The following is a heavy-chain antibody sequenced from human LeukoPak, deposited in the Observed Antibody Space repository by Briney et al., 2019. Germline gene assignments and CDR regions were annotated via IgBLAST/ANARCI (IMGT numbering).Heavy chain of an antibody. V-gene: IGHV1-18*01. CDR1: GYTFRDYG. J-gene: IGHJ6*02. Sequence: ASVKVSCKASGYTFRDYGITWVRQAPGQGLEWMGWISMYNGDRKYADNLQGRVTVTKDTSTNTAYMELRSLRSDDTAVYYCAREAVIVPGVADYYNGMDVWGQGTTLTVSS. CDR3: AREAVIVPGVADYYNGMDV. D-gene: IGHD2-2*01. CDR2: ISMYNGDR.